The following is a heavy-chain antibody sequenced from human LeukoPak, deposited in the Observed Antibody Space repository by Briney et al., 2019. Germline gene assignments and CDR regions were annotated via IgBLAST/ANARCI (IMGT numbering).Heavy chain of an antibody. J-gene: IGHJ4*02. CDR1: GYTFTGYY. CDR3: ARDKTAAAPGWLDY. Sequence: ASVKVSCKASGYTFTGYYMHWVRQAPGQGLEWMGWINPNSGGTNYAQKYQGRVTMTRDTSISTAYMELSRLRSDDTAVYYCARDKTAAAPGWLDYWGQGTLVTVSS. CDR2: INPNSGGT. D-gene: IGHD6-13*01. V-gene: IGHV1-2*02.